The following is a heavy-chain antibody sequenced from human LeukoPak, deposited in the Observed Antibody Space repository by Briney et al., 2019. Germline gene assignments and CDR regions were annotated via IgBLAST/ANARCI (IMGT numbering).Heavy chain of an antibody. Sequence: SETLSLTCAVYGGSFSGYYWSWIRQPPGKGLEWIGEINHSGSTNYNPSLKSRVTISVDTSKNQFSLKLSSVTAADTAVYYCAREGGGYSYGVFDYWGQGTLVTVSS. CDR2: INHSGST. J-gene: IGHJ4*02. V-gene: IGHV4-34*01. D-gene: IGHD5-18*01. CDR3: AREGGGYSYGVFDY. CDR1: GGSFSGYY.